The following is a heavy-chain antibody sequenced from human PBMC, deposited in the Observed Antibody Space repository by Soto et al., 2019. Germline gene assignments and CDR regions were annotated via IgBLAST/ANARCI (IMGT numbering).Heavy chain of an antibody. V-gene: IGHV1-3*01. Sequence: ASGKVSCKASGYTFTSYAMHWVRQAPGQRLEWMGWINAGNGNTKYSQKFQGRVTITRDTSASTAYMELSSLRSEDTAVYYCARDGIGITIFGVVQNWFDPWGQGTLVTVSS. J-gene: IGHJ5*02. D-gene: IGHD3-3*01. CDR1: GYTFTSYA. CDR2: INAGNGNT. CDR3: ARDGIGITIFGVVQNWFDP.